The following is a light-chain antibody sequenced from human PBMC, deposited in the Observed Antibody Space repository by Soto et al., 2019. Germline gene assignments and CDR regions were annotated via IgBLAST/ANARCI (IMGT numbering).Light chain of an antibody. Sequence: DIQMTQSPSSVSASIGDRVTVTCRASQGISRWLAWYQQKPGKAPNLLIYAASTLQSGVPSRFSGGGSGTDFTLTIDSLQPVDSATYYCQQAASFPFTFGPGTAVHI. CDR1: QGISRW. J-gene: IGKJ3*01. V-gene: IGKV1-12*01. CDR2: AAS. CDR3: QQAASFPFT.